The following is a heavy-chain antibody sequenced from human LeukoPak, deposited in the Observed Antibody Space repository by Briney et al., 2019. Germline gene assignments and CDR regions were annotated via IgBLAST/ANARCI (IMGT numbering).Heavy chain of an antibody. D-gene: IGHD2-15*01. Sequence: GASVKVSCKASGYTFTSHFMHWVRQAPGQGLEWMGWINPNSGGTNYAQKFQGRVTMTRDTSISTAYMELSRLRSDDTAVYYCARMVVVVVAATYYFDYWGQGTLVTVSS. CDR1: GYTFTSHF. CDR3: ARMVVVVVAATYYFDY. CDR2: INPNSGGT. J-gene: IGHJ4*02. V-gene: IGHV1-2*02.